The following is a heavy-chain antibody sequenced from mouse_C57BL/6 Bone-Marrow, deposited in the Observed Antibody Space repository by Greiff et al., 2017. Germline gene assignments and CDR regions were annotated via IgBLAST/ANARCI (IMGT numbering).Heavy chain of an antibody. D-gene: IGHD1-1*01. J-gene: IGHJ3*01. Sequence: QVQLQQPGAELVMPGASVKLSCKASGYTFTSYWMHWVKQRPGQGLEWIGEIDPSDSYTNYNQKFKGKSTLTVDKSSSTAYMQLSSLTSEDSAVYYCARGEDYLAWFAYWGQGTLVTVSA. CDR2: IDPSDSYT. CDR3: ARGEDYLAWFAY. V-gene: IGHV1-69*01. CDR1: GYTFTSYW.